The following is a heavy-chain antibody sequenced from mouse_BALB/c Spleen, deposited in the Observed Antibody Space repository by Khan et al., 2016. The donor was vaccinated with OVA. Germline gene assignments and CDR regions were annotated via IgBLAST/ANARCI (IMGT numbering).Heavy chain of an antibody. CDR2: VNPNTGGS. CDR1: VYSFTLYY. V-gene: IGHV1-26*01. Sequence: VQLQQSGPDLVKPGASLKISSKASVYSFTLYYMTWVKKSHGKSLEWIGLVNPNTGGSNYNQEFKGKAILTVDKSSNTAYMELHSLTSEDSAVYYCARGYDFFAYWGQGTLVTVSA. CDR3: ARGYDFFAY. D-gene: IGHD2-14*01. J-gene: IGHJ3*01.